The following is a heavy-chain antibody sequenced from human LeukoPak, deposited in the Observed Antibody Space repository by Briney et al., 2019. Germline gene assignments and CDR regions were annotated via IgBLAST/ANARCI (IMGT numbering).Heavy chain of an antibody. J-gene: IGHJ4*02. D-gene: IGHD1-26*01. Sequence: ASVKVSCKASGYNFIHYFIQWVRQAPGQGLEWMGRINSNSGDTEYAQKFQGRVTVTRDTSITTVYMELSSLTSDDTAVYYCARDLSSTPYWEFDFWGQGTVVTVSS. CDR2: INSNSGDT. V-gene: IGHV1-2*06. CDR1: GYNFIHYF. CDR3: ARDLSSTPYWEFDF.